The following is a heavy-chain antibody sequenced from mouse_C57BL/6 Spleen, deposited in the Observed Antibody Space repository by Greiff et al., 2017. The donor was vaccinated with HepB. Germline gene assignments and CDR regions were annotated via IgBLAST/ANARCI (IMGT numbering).Heavy chain of an antibody. CDR2: ILPGSGST. J-gene: IGHJ2*01. D-gene: IGHD2-5*01. CDR3: ARDRYYSNHGDY. Sequence: QVQLQQSGAELMKPGASVKLSCKATGYTFTGYWIEWVKQRPGHGLEWIGEILPGSGSTNYNEKFKGKATFTADTSSNTAYMPLSSLTTEDSAIYYCARDRYYSNHGDYWRQGPTLTVSS. CDR1: GYTFTGYW. V-gene: IGHV1-9*01.